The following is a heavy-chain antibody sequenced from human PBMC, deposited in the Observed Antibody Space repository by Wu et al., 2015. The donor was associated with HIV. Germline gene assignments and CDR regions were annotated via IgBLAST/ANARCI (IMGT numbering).Heavy chain of an antibody. D-gene: IGHD6-19*01. V-gene: IGHV1-8*02. CDR2: MNPNSGNT. Sequence: QVQLVQSGAEVKTPGASVKVSCKASGYTFTGHYIHWVRQAPGQGLEWMGWMNPNSGNTGYAQKFQGRVTMTRDTSISTAYMELSSLRSEDTAVYYCARQRAYTSGWYIYDNWGQGTLVTVSS. CDR1: GYTFTGHY. CDR3: ARQRAYTSGWYIYDN. J-gene: IGHJ4*02.